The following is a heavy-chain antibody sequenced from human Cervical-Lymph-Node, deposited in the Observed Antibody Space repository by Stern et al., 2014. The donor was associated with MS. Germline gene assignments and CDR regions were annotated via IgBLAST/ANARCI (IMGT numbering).Heavy chain of an antibody. J-gene: IGHJ4*02. V-gene: IGHV3-43*01. Sequence: QLVESGACLVKPGGSLSLSCTPSVFTFKEYSLHWVRHAPGTVLESVSFITWNGDTTHYADSVKGRFTISRDNGKNFLFLQMHSLRAEDTALYYCTRDRAFNVGSLFDSWGQGALVTVSS. CDR1: VFTFKEYS. CDR2: ITWNGDTT. CDR3: TRDRAFNVGSLFDS. D-gene: IGHD3-16*01.